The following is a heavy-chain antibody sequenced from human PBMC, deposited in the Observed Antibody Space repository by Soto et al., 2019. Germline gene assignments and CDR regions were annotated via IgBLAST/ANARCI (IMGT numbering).Heavy chain of an antibody. CDR3: AREGGYDYGHWYFDL. J-gene: IGHJ2*01. CDR2: IIPILGIA. Sequence: QVQLVQSGAEVKKPGSSVKVSCKASGGTFSSYTISWVRQAPGQGLEWMGRIIPILGIANYAQKCQGRVTITADKSTSTAYMELSSLRSEDTAVYYCAREGGYDYGHWYFDLWGRGTLVTVSS. D-gene: IGHD3-22*01. V-gene: IGHV1-69*08. CDR1: GGTFSSYT.